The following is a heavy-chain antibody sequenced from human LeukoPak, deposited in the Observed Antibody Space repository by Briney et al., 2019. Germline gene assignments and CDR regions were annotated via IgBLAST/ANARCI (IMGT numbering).Heavy chain of an antibody. CDR2: IYPSDSTT. CDR1: GYTYTNYW. J-gene: IGHJ4*02. V-gene: IGHV5-51*01. D-gene: IGHD2-2*01. Sequence: GESLKISCKGSGYTYTNYWIGWVRQMPGKGLEWMGTIYPSDSTTRYSPSFQGQVTISADKSFSTACLQWSSLKASDTGMYYCARRYCSSFACFSPLDYWGQGTLVTVSS. CDR3: ARRYCSSFACFSPLDY.